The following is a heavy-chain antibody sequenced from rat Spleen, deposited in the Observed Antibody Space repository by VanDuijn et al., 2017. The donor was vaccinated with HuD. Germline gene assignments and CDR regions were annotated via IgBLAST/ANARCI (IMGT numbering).Heavy chain of an antibody. CDR3: ARQGLNSRYGFAY. CDR1: GFTFSNYY. V-gene: IGHV5-25*01. Sequence: EVQLVESGGGLVQPGRSMKLSCAASGFTFSNYYMAWVRQAPTKGLEWVASISTGGGNTYYRDSVKGRFTISRDNAKSTLYLQMDSLRSEDTATYYCARQGLNSRYGFAYWGQGTLVTVSS. CDR2: ISTGGGNT. J-gene: IGHJ3*01. D-gene: IGHD4-3*01.